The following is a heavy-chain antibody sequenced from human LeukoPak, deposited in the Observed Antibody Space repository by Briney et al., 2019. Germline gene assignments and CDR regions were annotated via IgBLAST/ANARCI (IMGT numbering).Heavy chain of an antibody. CDR2: ISAYNGNT. V-gene: IGHV1-18*01. CDR3: ARASRLPTYCSSTSCSTTFDY. D-gene: IGHD2-2*01. CDR1: GYTFTSYG. J-gene: IGHJ4*02. Sequence: ASVKVSCKASGYTFTSYGISWVRQAPGQGLEWMGWISAYNGNTNYAQKFQGRVTMTRDTSISTAYMELSRLRSDDTAVYYCARASRLPTYCSSTSCSTTFDYWGQGTLVTVSS.